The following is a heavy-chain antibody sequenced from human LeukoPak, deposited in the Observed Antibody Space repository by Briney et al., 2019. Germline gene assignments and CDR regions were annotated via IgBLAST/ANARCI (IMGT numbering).Heavy chain of an antibody. Sequence: ASVTVSCKASGYTFTGYYMHWVRQAPGQGLEWMGRINPNSGGTNYVQKFQGRVTMTRDTSISTVYMELSRLRSDDTAVYYCARRRGRLGISGAFDIWGQGTMVTVSS. J-gene: IGHJ3*02. CDR3: ARRRGRLGISGAFDI. V-gene: IGHV1-2*06. D-gene: IGHD3-16*01. CDR1: GYTFTGYY. CDR2: INPNSGGT.